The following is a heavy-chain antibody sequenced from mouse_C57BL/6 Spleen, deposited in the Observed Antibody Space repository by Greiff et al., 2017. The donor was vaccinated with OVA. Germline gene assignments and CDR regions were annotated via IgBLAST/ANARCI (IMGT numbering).Heavy chain of an antibody. D-gene: IGHD1-1*01. V-gene: IGHV1-80*01. Sequence: QVQLQQSGAELVKPGASVKISCKASGYAFSSYWMNWVKQRPGQGLEWIGQIYPGDGDTNYNGKFKGKATLTADKSSSTAYMQLSSLTSEDSAVYFCARLDYYGSSYNYWGQGTTLTVSS. CDR1: GYAFSSYW. CDR2: IYPGDGDT. CDR3: ARLDYYGSSYNY. J-gene: IGHJ2*01.